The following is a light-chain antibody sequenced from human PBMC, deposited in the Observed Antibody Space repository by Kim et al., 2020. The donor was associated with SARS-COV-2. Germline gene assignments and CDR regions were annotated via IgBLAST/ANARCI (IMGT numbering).Light chain of an antibody. V-gene: IGKV1-39*01. CDR1: QIISTY. Sequence: DIQMTQSPSSLSASVGDRVTITCRASQIISTYLNWYQQKPGEAPKLLIYAASTLQSGVPSRFSGSGSGTDFTLTISSLQPEDVATYYCQQSYSTLMYTFGQGTKLEIK. CDR2: AAS. J-gene: IGKJ2*01. CDR3: QQSYSTLMYT.